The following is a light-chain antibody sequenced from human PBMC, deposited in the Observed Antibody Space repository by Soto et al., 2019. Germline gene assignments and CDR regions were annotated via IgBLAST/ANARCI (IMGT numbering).Light chain of an antibody. CDR3: SSYTSTSRYV. V-gene: IGLV2-18*02. Sequence: QSALTQPPSVSGSPGQSVTISCTGTSSDVGKYDRVSWYQQPPGTAPKLIIYEVTNRPSGVPARFSGSKSGNTASLTISGLQAEDVADYYCSSYTSTSRYVFGAGTKLTVL. J-gene: IGLJ1*01. CDR2: EVT. CDR1: SSDVGKYDR.